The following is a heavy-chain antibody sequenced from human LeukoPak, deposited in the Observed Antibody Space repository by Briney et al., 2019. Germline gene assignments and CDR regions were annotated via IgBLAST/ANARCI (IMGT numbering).Heavy chain of an antibody. CDR3: AGSAGYSSGWAQRFDY. V-gene: IGHV1-69*05. CDR2: IIPIFGTA. J-gene: IGHJ4*02. Sequence: SVKVSCKASGGTFSSYAISWVRQAPGQGLEWMGGIIPIFGTANYARKFQGRVTITTDESTSTAYMELSSLRSEDTAMYYCAGSAGYSSGWAQRFDYWGQGTLVTVSS. CDR1: GGTFSSYA. D-gene: IGHD6-19*01.